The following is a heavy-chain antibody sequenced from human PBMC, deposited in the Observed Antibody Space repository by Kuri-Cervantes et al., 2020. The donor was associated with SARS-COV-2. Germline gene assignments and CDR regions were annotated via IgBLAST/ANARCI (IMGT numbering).Heavy chain of an antibody. CDR2: ISSSGSTI. CDR1: GFTFSDYY. J-gene: IGHJ6*02. D-gene: IGHD2-2*01. CDR3: AKDQAAIVYYGMDV. Sequence: LSLTCAASGFTFSDYYMSWIRQAPGKGLEWVSYISSSGSTIYYADSVKGRFTISRDNAKNSLYLQMNSLRAEDTAVYYCAKDQAAIVYYGMDVWGQGTTVTVSS. V-gene: IGHV3-11*01.